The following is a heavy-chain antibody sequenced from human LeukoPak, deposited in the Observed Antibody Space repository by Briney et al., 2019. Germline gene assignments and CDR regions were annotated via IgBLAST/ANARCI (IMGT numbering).Heavy chain of an antibody. D-gene: IGHD6-19*01. CDR2: ISYDGSNK. Sequence: PGRSLRLSCAASGFTFSSYGMHWVRQAPGKGLEWVAVISYDGSNKYYADSVKGRFTISRDNSKNTLYLQMNSLRAEDTAVYYCAKPASVSIAVPANFDYWGQGTLVTVSS. J-gene: IGHJ4*02. CDR3: AKPASVSIAVPANFDY. V-gene: IGHV3-30*18. CDR1: GFTFSSYG.